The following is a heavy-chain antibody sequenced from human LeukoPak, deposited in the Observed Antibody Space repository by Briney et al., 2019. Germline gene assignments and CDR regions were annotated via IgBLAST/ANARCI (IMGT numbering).Heavy chain of an antibody. CDR2: IRYDGSTK. CDR3: ARDYDFWRGYYSLPRGYFGY. Sequence: GESLRLSCAASGFTISGSGMHWVRQAPGKGLEWVTFIRYDGSTKYYTDSVKRRFTISRENSNNTLYQQRYSLRAEDTDVYYCARDYDFWRGYYSLPRGYFGYWGQGTLVSVFS. D-gene: IGHD3-3*01. CDR1: GFTISGSG. J-gene: IGHJ4*02. V-gene: IGHV3-30*02.